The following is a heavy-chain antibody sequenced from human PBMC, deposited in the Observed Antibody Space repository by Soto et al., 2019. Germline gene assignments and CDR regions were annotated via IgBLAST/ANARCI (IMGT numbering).Heavy chain of an antibody. Sequence: EVQLVESGGGLVQPGGSLRLSCAASGFTFSSYWMSWVRQAPGKGLEWVANIKQDGSEKYYVDSVKGRFTISRDNAKISLYLQMNSLRAEDTAVYYCARDWVGYCSSTSCYGTRPIFQHWGQGTLVTVSS. V-gene: IGHV3-7*01. CDR2: IKQDGSEK. D-gene: IGHD2-2*01. CDR3: ARDWVGYCSSTSCYGTRPIFQH. J-gene: IGHJ1*01. CDR1: GFTFSSYW.